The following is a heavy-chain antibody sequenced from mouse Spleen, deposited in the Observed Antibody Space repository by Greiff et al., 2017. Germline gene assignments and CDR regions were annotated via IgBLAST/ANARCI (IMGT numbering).Heavy chain of an antibody. CDR1: GFNIKDYY. V-gene: IGHV14-2*01. CDR2: IDPEDGET. Sequence: VQLQQSGAELVKPGASVKLSCTASGFNIKDYYMHWVKQRTEQGLEWIGRIDPEDGETKYAPKFQGKATITADTSSNTAYLQLSSLTSEDTAVYYCARERALITTVVASYYFDYWGQGTTLTVSS. CDR3: ARERALITTVVASYYFDY. J-gene: IGHJ2*01. D-gene: IGHD1-1*01.